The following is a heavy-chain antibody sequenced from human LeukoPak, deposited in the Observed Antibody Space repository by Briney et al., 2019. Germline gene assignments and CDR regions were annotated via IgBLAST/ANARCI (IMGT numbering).Heavy chain of an antibody. V-gene: IGHV1-3*01. CDR2: INAGNGNT. CDR3: ARGSYCGGDCYRYFDY. Sequence: ASVKVSCKASGYTFTSYAMHWVRQAPGQRLEWMGWINAGNGNTKYSQKFQGRVTITRDTSASTAYMELSSLRSEDTAVYYCARGSYCGGDCYRYFDYWGQGTLVTVSS. CDR1: GYTFTSYA. D-gene: IGHD2-21*02. J-gene: IGHJ4*02.